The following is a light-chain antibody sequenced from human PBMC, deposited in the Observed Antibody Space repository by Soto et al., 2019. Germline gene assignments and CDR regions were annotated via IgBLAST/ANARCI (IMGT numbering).Light chain of an antibody. Sequence: DIQMTQSPSTLSASVGDRVTITCRAIQIIYSWLAWYQQKPGKAPKLLIYKSSTLDRGVPSRFSGSGSETEFTLTISSLQPDDSATYYCQQYFDYYRTFGQGTKVEVK. CDR3: QQYFDYYRT. CDR1: QIIYSW. J-gene: IGKJ1*01. CDR2: KSS. V-gene: IGKV1-5*03.